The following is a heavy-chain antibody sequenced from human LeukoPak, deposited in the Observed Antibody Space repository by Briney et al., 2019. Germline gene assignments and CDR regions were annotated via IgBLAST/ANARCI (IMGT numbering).Heavy chain of an antibody. J-gene: IGHJ6*03. CDR2: ISYDGSNK. D-gene: IGHD6-6*01. CDR3: ARDSEYSSSSGLYYYYYMDV. Sequence: GGSLRLSCTASGFTFGDYAMSWVRQAPGKGLEWVAVISYDGSNKYYADSVKGRFTISRDNSKNTLYLQMNSLRAEDTAVYYCARDSEYSSSSGLYYYYYMDVWGKGTTVTVSS. CDR1: GFTFGDYA. V-gene: IGHV3-30*01.